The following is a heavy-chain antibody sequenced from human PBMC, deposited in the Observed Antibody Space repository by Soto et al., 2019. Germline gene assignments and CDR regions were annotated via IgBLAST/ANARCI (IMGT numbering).Heavy chain of an antibody. CDR3: ATDYSSGSYLDAFDI. Sequence: QVQLVESGGGVVQPGRSLRLSCAASGFTFSSYGMHWVRQAPGKGLEWVAVIWYDGSNKYYADSVKGRFTISRDNSKNTLYLQMNSLRAEDTAVYYCATDYSSGSYLDAFDIWGQGTMVTVSS. CDR2: IWYDGSNK. V-gene: IGHV3-33*01. CDR1: GFTFSSYG. J-gene: IGHJ3*02. D-gene: IGHD1-26*01.